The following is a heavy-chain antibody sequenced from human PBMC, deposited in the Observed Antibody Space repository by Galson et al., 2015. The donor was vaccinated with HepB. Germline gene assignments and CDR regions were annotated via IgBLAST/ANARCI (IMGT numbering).Heavy chain of an antibody. D-gene: IGHD1-26*01. Sequence: LSLTCTVSGGSISSGSYYWSWIRQPAGKGLEWIGHIYTTGRTNYNPSLKSRVTMSIDTSKNQFSLKLSSVTAADTAVYYCAREEEGYSPAPFDSWGQGTLVTVSS. V-gene: IGHV4-61*09. CDR1: GGSISSGSYY. J-gene: IGHJ4*02. CDR3: AREEEGYSPAPFDS. CDR2: IYTTGRT.